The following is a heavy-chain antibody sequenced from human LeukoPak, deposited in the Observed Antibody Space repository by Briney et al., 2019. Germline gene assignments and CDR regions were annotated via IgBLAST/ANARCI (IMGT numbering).Heavy chain of an antibody. V-gene: IGHV1-18*01. CDR1: GYTFTSYG. Sequence: ASVKVSCKASGYTFTSYGISWVRQAPGQGLEWMGWISAYNGNTNYAQKLQGRVTMTTDTSTSTAYMELRSLRSDDTAVYYCARINPGGYMVRGVTFDYWGQGTLVTVSS. CDR3: ARINPGGYMVRGVTFDY. CDR2: ISAYNGNT. D-gene: IGHD3-10*01. J-gene: IGHJ4*02.